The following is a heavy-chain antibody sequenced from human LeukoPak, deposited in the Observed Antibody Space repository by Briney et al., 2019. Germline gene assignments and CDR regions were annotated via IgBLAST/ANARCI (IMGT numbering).Heavy chain of an antibody. D-gene: IGHD3-22*01. CDR3: ARDGYYDSSGYYYIDYFDY. CDR2: IRSSGSTI. V-gene: IGHV3-48*03. J-gene: IGHJ4*02. Sequence: GGSLRLSCAASGFTFSSYEMNWVRQAPGKGLEWVSYIRSSGSTIYYADSVKGRFTISRDNAKNSLYLQMNSLRAEDTAVYYCARDGYYDSSGYYYIDYFDYWGQGTLVTVSS. CDR1: GFTFSSYE.